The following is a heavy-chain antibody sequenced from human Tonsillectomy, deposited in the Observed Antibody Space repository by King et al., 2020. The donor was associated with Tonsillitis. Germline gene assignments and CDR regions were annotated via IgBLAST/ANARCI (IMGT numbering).Heavy chain of an antibody. CDR2: ISYSGST. D-gene: IGHD4-23*01. J-gene: IGHJ4*02. CDR3: ARRRGTVVTVYHFDY. CDR1: GDSVSHYY. V-gene: IGHV4-59*08. Sequence: LQLQESGPGLVKPSETLSLTCTVSGDSVSHYYWSWIRQPPGKGLEWIAYISYSGSTDYNPSLKSRVTISIDTSKNHFSLKLSSVTAADTAVYYCARRRGTVVTVYHFDYGGQGTLVTVSS.